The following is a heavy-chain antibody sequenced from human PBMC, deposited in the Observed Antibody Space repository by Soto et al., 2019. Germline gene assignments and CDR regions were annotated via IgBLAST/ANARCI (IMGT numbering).Heavy chain of an antibody. CDR1: GYTLTDLA. D-gene: IGHD1-1*01. CDR2: FDPEDGET. CDR3: ATRGTRWLQSPFDY. J-gene: IGHJ4*02. V-gene: IGHV1-24*01. Sequence: QVQVVQSGAEVKKPGASVKVSCKVSGYTLTDLAMHWVRQAPGKGLEWVGGFDPEDGETIYAQKFQGRVTMTEDTSTDTAYMELSSLRSEDTAAYYCATRGTRWLQSPFDYWGQGTLVTVSS.